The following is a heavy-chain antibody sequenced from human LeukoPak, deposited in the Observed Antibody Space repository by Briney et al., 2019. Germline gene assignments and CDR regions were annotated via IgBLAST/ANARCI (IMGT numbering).Heavy chain of an antibody. D-gene: IGHD2-2*01. V-gene: IGHV4-34*01. J-gene: IGHJ5*02. CDR2: INHSGST. CDR1: GGSFSGYY. Sequence: SETLSLTCAVYGGSFSGYYWSWIRQPPGKGLEWIGEINHSGSTNYNPSLKSRVTISVDTSKNQFSLKLSSVTAADTAVYYCARSIVVVPAAHMGGWFDPWGQGTLVTVSS. CDR3: ARSIVVVPAAHMGGWFDP.